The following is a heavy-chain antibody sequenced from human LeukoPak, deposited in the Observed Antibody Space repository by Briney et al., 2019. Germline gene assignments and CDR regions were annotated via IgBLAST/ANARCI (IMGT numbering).Heavy chain of an antibody. V-gene: IGHV3-23*01. J-gene: IGHJ4*02. CDR3: AKDATPLITMVRGVIWIYFDY. D-gene: IGHD3-10*01. Sequence: GGSLRLSCAASGFTFSSYAMSWVRQAPGKGLEWVSAISGSGGSTYYADSVKGRFTISRDNSKNTLYLQMNSLRAEDTAVYYCAKDATPLITMVRGVIWIYFDYWGQGTLVTVSS. CDR2: ISGSGGST. CDR1: GFTFSSYA.